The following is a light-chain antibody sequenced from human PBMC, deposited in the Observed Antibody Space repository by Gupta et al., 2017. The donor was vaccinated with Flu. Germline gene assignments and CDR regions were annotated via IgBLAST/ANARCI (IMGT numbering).Light chain of an antibody. V-gene: IGLV2-14*03. CDR1: SHDVGSYGY. CDR3: SCVAGGGTSGV. Sequence: QSALTQPASLSGSPGQSITLPCTGSSHDVGSYGYLSWYQKYPGKAPKLIIYEISRRPSGVSFRFSGSKSGNTASLTISGLQAEDDAVYYCSCVAGGGTSGVFGGGTTLTVL. J-gene: IGLJ3*02. CDR2: EIS.